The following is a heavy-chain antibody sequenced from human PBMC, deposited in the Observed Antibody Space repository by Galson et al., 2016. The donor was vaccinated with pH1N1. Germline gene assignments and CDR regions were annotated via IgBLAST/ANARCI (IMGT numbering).Heavy chain of an antibody. J-gene: IGHJ4*02. Sequence: SVKVSCKASGGTFSGTFALGWVRQAPGHGLEWMGSSIPFLGTEKYAQRFQGRVTITRDESTNTAYMELSRLRSEDTAMYYCARLYSYDSTGSGLFDYWGRGTQVTVSS. D-gene: IGHD3-22*01. CDR2: SIPFLGTE. V-gene: IGHV1-69*05. CDR3: ARLYSYDSTGSGLFDY. CDR1: GGTFSGTFA.